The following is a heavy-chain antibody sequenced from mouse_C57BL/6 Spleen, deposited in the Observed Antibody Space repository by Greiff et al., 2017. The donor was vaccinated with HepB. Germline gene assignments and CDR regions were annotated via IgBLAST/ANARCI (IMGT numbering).Heavy chain of an antibody. CDR3: TTSHSAWFAY. D-gene: IGHD3-1*01. CDR2: IDPENGDT. Sequence: VQLKESGAELVRPGASVKLSCTASGFNIKDDYMHWVKQRPEQGLEWIGWIDPENGDTEYASKFQGKATITADTSSNTAYLQLSSLTSEDTAVYYCTTSHSAWFAYWGQGTLVTVSA. V-gene: IGHV14-4*01. CDR1: GFNIKDDY. J-gene: IGHJ3*01.